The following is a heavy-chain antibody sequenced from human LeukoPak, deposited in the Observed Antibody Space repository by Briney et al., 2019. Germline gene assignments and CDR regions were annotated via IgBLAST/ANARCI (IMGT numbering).Heavy chain of an antibody. Sequence: SVKVSCKASGGTFSSYAISWVQQAPGQALEWMGGIIPIFGTANYAQKLQGRVTITADKSTSTAYMELSSLRSEDTAVYYCARKVPNDSSGYYYRGQFDPWGQGTLVTVSS. D-gene: IGHD3-22*01. CDR2: IIPIFGTA. CDR1: GGTFSSYA. CDR3: ARKVPNDSSGYYYRGQFDP. V-gene: IGHV1-69*06. J-gene: IGHJ5*02.